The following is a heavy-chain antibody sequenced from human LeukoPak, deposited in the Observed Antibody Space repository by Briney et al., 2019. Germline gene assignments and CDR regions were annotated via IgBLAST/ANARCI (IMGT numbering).Heavy chain of an antibody. V-gene: IGHV3-21*01. CDR2: ISSSSSYI. CDR1: GFTFSSYS. J-gene: IGHJ4*02. Sequence: GGSLRLSCAASGFTFSSYSMNWVRQAPGKGLEWVSSISSSSSYIYYADSVKGRFTISRDNAKNSLYLQMNSLRAEDTAVYYCARGIDSSGTYSGWGFHLRYWGQGTQVTVSS. CDR3: ARGIDSSGTYSGWGFHLRY. D-gene: IGHD2-15*01.